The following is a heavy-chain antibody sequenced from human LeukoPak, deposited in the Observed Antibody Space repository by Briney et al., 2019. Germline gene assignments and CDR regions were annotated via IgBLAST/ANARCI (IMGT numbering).Heavy chain of an antibody. CDR1: GFTFSSCA. D-gene: IGHD6-13*01. CDR2: ISGSGGST. CDR3: AKTRPLDSSSWSHGDY. V-gene: IGHV3-23*01. J-gene: IGHJ4*02. Sequence: GGSLRLSCAASGFTFSSCAMSWVRQAPGKGLEWVSTISGSGGSTYYADSVKGRFTISRDNSQNTLYLQMNSLRAEDTAVYYCAKTRPLDSSSWSHGDYWGQGTLVTVSS.